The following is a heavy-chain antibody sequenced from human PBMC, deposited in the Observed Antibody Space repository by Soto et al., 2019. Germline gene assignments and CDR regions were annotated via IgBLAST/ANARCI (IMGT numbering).Heavy chain of an antibody. Sequence: QVQLQESGPGLVKPSQTLSLTCTVSGGSISSGGYYWSWIRQHPGKGLEWIGYIYYSGSTYYNPSLQRRVTISVDTSKNQSSLTLSSVTAADAAVYYCARGGSSSPYFDDWGQGTLVTVSS. CDR2: IYYSGST. V-gene: IGHV4-31*03. CDR1: GGSISSGGYY. J-gene: IGHJ4*02. D-gene: IGHD6-13*01. CDR3: ARGGSSSPYFDD.